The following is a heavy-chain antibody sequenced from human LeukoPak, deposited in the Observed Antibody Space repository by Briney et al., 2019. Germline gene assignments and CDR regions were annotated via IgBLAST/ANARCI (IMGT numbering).Heavy chain of an antibody. CDR3: AREGGTVDKNFDY. V-gene: IGHV3-21*01. J-gene: IGHJ4*02. D-gene: IGHD5-12*01. Sequence: GGSLRLSCAASGFTFSSHSMQWVRQAPGKGMEWVSYISRSSSYIYYADSVKGRFTISRDNAKNSLYLQMNSLRAEDSAVYYCAREGGTVDKNFDYWGQGTLVTVSS. CDR2: ISRSSSYI. CDR1: GFTFSSHS.